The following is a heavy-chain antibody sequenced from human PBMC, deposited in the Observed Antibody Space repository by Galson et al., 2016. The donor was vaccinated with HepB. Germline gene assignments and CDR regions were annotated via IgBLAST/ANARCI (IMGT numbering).Heavy chain of an antibody. CDR1: GFKLSHYA. CDR2: VRWNSGRL. D-gene: IGHD6-19*01. V-gene: IGHV3-9*01. CDR3: VKDKTSGYSSGWYYFDY. J-gene: IGHJ4*02. Sequence: SLRLSCAASGFKLSHYAMHWVRQAPGKGLEWVSGVRWNSGRLGYADSVKGRFTISRDNAKNSLYLQMNSLRAEDTALYYCVKDKTSGYSSGWYYFDYWGQGTLVTVSS.